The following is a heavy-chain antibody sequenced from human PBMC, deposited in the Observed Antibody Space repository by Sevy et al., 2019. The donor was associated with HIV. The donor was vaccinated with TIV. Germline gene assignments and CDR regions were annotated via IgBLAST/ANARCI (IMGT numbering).Heavy chain of an antibody. CDR3: GSLSPFYHYMDV. CDR1: GGSISSISNY. D-gene: IGHD2-15*01. V-gene: IGHV4-39*01. J-gene: IGHJ6*03. Sequence: SETLSLTCGVSGGSISSISNYWGWIRQPPGRELEWIGSLYYEGTTYYNPSLQSRVRISGNTSKNLFSLDLTSVTAADTAVYYCGSLSPFYHYMDVWGKGTTVTVFS. CDR2: LYYEGTT.